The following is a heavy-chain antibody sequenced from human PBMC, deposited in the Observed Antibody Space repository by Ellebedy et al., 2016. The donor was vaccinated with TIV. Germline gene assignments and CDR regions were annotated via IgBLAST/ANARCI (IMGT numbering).Heavy chain of an antibody. D-gene: IGHD6-19*01. CDR3: ALVQGSSWSHDY. CDR1: GFSLSTSGMC. J-gene: IGHJ4*02. V-gene: IGHV2-70*11. Sequence: SGPTLVKPTQTLTLTCSFSGFSLSTSGMCVSWIRPPPGKALEWLARIDWDDAKYYNTSLRTRLSISTDTSKNQVVLTMTNMDLVDTATYYCALVQGSSWSHDYWGQGTLVTVSS. CDR2: IDWDDAK.